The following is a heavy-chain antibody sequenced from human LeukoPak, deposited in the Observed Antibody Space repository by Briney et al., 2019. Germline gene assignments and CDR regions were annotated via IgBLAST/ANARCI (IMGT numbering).Heavy chain of an antibody. CDR2: INPNSGGT. CDR3: ARGGIVGAKDAFDI. CDR1: GYTFTGYY. V-gene: IGHV1-2*02. J-gene: IGHJ3*02. Sequence: ASVKVSCKASGYTFTGYYMHWVRQAPGQGLEWMGWINPNSGGTNYAQKFQGRVTMTTDTSTSTAYMELRSLRSDDTAVYYCARGGIVGAKDAFDIWGQGTMVTVSS. D-gene: IGHD1-26*01.